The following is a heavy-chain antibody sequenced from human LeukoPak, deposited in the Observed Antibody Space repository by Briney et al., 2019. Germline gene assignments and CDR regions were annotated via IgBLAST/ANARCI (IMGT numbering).Heavy chain of an antibody. J-gene: IGHJ6*02. CDR1: GFTFSSYS. Sequence: GGSLRLSCAASGFTFSSYSMNWVRQAPGKGLEWVSSISSSSSYIYYADSVKGRFTISRDNAKNSLYLQMNSLRAEDTAVCYCARKVLRYYGMDVWGQGTTVTVSS. CDR2: ISSSSSYI. CDR3: ARKVLRYYGMDV. V-gene: IGHV3-21*01.